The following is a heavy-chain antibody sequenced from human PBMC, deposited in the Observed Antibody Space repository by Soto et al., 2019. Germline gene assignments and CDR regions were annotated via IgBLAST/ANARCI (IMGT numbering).Heavy chain of an antibody. V-gene: IGHV6-1*01. CDR2: TYYRSKWYH. Sequence: PSQTLSLTCAISGDSVSSNSAAWSWIRQSPSRGLEWLGRTYYRSKWYHGYAVSVKSRITINPDTSKNQFSLQLSSVTPEGTGVYYCTGQSVAGAIDYWGQGTPVTVSS. CDR3: TGQSVAGAIDY. CDR1: GDSVSSNSAA. D-gene: IGHD6-19*01. J-gene: IGHJ4*02.